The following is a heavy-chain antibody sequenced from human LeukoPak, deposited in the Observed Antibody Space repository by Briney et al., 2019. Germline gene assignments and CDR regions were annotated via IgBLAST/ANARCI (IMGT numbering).Heavy chain of an antibody. CDR3: AREENNGVPYFSY. Sequence: LGESLKISCKGSGFSFTNYWIGWVRQMPGKGLEWMGVIYPGDSDTRYSPPFQGEVTFSVDKSISTAYLQWNSLKASDTAMYYCAREENNGVPYFSYWGQGTLVTVSS. V-gene: IGHV5-51*01. CDR1: GFSFTNYW. D-gene: IGHD2-8*01. CDR2: IYPGDSDT. J-gene: IGHJ4*02.